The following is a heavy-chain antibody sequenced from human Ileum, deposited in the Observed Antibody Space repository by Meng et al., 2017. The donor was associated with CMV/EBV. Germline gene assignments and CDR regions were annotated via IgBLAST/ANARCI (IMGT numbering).Heavy chain of an antibody. D-gene: IGHD2-2*01. CDR1: FSTYT. V-gene: IGHV3-21*01. J-gene: IGHJ5*02. CDR3: ARDQCSSTSCYWRGPNWFDP. Sequence: FSTYTMNGVRQAPGKGLEWVSSISSSSTYIYYADSVEGRFTISRDNAKNSLYLQMNSLRAEDTAVYYCARDQCSSTSCYWRGPNWFDPWGQGTLVTVSS. CDR2: ISSSSTYI.